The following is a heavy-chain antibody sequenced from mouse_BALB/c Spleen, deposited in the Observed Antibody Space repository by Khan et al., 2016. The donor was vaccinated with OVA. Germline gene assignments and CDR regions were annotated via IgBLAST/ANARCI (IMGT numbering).Heavy chain of an antibody. CDR3: ASGGYWYFDV. J-gene: IGHJ1*01. V-gene: IGHV9-3-1*01. Sequence: QIQLVQSGPELKKPGETVKISCKASGYTFTNYGMNWVKQAPGKGLKWMGWINTYTGEPTYTDDFKGRFAFSLVTSASTAYLQINNLKNEDTATVVCASGGYWYFDVWGAGTTVTVSS. CDR2: INTYTGEP. CDR1: GYTFTNYG.